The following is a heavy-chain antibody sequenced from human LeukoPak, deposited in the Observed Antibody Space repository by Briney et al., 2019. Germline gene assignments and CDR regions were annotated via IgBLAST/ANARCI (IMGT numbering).Heavy chain of an antibody. CDR3: ARADALIQLWFFDY. CDR2: VSYDGSNN. CDR1: GFTFSNYG. D-gene: IGHD5-18*01. V-gene: IGHV3-30*03. J-gene: IGHJ4*02. Sequence: PGGSLRLSCAASGFTFSNYGMHWVRQAPGKGLEWVAVVSYDGSNNYYADSVKGRFTISRDNSKNTLYLQMNSLRAEDTAVYYCARADALIQLWFFDYWGQGTLVTVSS.